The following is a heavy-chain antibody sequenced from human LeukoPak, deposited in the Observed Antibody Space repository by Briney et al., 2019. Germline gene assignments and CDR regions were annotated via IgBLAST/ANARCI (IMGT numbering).Heavy chain of an antibody. Sequence: SETLSLTCTVSGGSISSYYWSWIRQPPGKGLEWIGYIYYSGSTNYNPSLKSRVTISVDTSKNQFSLKLSSVTAADTAVYYCSGSEGGTSGCFAPWGQETLVTVS. J-gene: IGHJ5*02. CDR2: IYYSGST. CDR1: GGSISSYY. D-gene: IGHD4-23*01. CDR3: SGSEGGTSGCFAP. V-gene: IGHV4-59*08.